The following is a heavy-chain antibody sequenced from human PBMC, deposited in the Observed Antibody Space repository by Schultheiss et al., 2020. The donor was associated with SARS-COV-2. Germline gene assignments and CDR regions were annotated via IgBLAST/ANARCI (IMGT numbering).Heavy chain of an antibody. V-gene: IGHV3-23*01. CDR1: GFTFSSYA. CDR3: ARGRYSSS. Sequence: GGSLRLSCAASGFTFSSYAMSWVRQAPGKGLEWVSGISGTGDSTSYADSVKGRFAMSRDNSKSTLYLQMNSLRAEDTAVYYCARGRYSSSWGQGTLVTVSS. CDR2: ISGTGDST. D-gene: IGHD6-13*01. J-gene: IGHJ4*02.